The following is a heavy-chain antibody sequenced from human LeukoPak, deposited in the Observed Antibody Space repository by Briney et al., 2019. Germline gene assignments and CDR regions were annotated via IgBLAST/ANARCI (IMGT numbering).Heavy chain of an antibody. CDR1: GYTFTSYA. J-gene: IGHJ4*02. CDR3: ARGHEEMATMNYYFDY. Sequence: GASVKVSCKASGYTFTSYAISWVRQAPGQGLEWMGGIIPIFGTANYAQKFQGRVTITADESTSTAYMELSSLRSEDTAVYYCARGHEEMATMNYYFDYWGQGTLVTVSS. CDR2: IIPIFGTA. V-gene: IGHV1-69*13. D-gene: IGHD5-24*01.